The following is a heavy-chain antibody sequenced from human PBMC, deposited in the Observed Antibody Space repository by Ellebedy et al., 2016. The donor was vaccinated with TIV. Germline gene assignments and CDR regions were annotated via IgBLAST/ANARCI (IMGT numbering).Heavy chain of an antibody. Sequence: PGGSLRLSCAASGFTFSSFGMDWVRQAPGKGLQWVSSINKNSDYIYYADSVKGRFTTSRDNSKNSLYLHINSLGLEDTGVYFCARESTDDWYFDLWGRGTLVTVST. CDR1: GFTFSSFG. CDR2: INKNSDYI. CDR3: ARESTDDWYFDL. V-gene: IGHV3-21*01. J-gene: IGHJ2*01.